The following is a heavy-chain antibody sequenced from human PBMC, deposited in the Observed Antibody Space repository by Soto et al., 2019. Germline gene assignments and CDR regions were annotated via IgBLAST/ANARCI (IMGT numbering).Heavy chain of an antibody. CDR3: ARMPTVDNSHYYMDV. J-gene: IGHJ6*03. CDR2: ISIHNGNT. Sequence: QAQLLQSGGELKKSGASVKVSCKASGYTFNTYGISWVRQAPGQGLEWMAWISIHNGNTNFAQKFPGRVTLTTDTSTSTANMELRSLRSDDTAVYYCARMPTVDNSHYYMDVWGKGTTVTVSS. D-gene: IGHD1-1*01. CDR1: GYTFNTYG. V-gene: IGHV1-18*04.